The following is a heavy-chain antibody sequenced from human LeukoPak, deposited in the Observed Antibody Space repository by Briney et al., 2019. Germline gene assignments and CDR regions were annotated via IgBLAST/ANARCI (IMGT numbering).Heavy chain of an antibody. CDR2: IWYDGSNK. CDR1: GFTFSSYG. D-gene: IGHD3-22*01. CDR3: ARDSDDSNHFDY. V-gene: IGHV3-33*08. J-gene: IGHJ4*02. Sequence: GGSLRLSCAASGFTFSSYGMHWVRQAPGKGLEWVAVIWYDGSNKYYADSVKGRFTISRDNAKNSLYLQMNSLRAEDTAVYYCARDSDDSNHFDYWGQGTLVTVSS.